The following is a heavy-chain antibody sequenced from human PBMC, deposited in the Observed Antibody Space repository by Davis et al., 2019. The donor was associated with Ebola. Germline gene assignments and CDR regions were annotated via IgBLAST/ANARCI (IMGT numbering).Heavy chain of an antibody. D-gene: IGHD4-17*01. CDR2: SGGSSIIT. J-gene: IGHJ4*02. Sequence: GESLKISCVGSGFTFNFFAMSWVRQAPGKGLEWLSWSGGSSIITYYADSVRGRFTVSRDNSKNTLFLQMDSLSAEDTAIYFCAKANTLTSAFDHWGQGTLVTVSS. V-gene: IGHV3-23*01. CDR1: GFTFNFFA. CDR3: AKANTLTSAFDH.